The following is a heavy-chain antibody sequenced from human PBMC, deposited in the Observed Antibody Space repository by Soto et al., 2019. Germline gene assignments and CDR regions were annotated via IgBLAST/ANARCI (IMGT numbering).Heavy chain of an antibody. D-gene: IGHD3-10*01. Sequence: QVQLQESGPGLVKPSETLSLTCTVSGGSIDGRNCAWIRQPPGKGLEWLGYVYYDGGASYNPSVKSRLTLSMDTSKSQFSLQLRSVTDADTAVYYCVRQGIGNLHGLVDVWGRGTTVTVSS. CDR2: VYYDGGA. CDR1: GGSIDGRN. J-gene: IGHJ6*02. V-gene: IGHV4-59*08. CDR3: VRQGIGNLHGLVDV.